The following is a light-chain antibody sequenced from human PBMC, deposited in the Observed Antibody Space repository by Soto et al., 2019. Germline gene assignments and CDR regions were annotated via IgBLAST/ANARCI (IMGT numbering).Light chain of an antibody. Sequence: QSALTQPASVSGSPGQSITISCTGTSSDVGGYNYVSWYQQHPGKAPKLMIYDVSNRPSGVSNRFSGSKSGNTASLTISGLQAEDEADYYCSSSTSSSTLDVVFGGGTKVTVL. CDR1: SSDVGGYNY. CDR2: DVS. J-gene: IGLJ2*01. V-gene: IGLV2-14*01. CDR3: SSSTSSSTLDVV.